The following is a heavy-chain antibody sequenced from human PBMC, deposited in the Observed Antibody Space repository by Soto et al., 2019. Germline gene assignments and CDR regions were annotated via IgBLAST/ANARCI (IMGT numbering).Heavy chain of an antibody. CDR2: MNPNSGNT. Sequence: ASVKVSCKASGYTFTSYDINWVRQATGQGLEWMGWMNPNSGNTGYAQKFQGRVTMTRNTSISTAYMELSSLRSEDTAVYYCARGLTVTSPLLYYYYYMDVSGKGTTVTVSS. CDR3: ARGLTVTSPLLYYYYYMDV. D-gene: IGHD4-4*01. V-gene: IGHV1-8*01. CDR1: GYTFTSYD. J-gene: IGHJ6*03.